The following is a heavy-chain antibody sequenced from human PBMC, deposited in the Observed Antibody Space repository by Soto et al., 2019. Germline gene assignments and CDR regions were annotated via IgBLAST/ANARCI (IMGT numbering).Heavy chain of an antibody. D-gene: IGHD3-10*01. CDR2: IHSGGST. CDR3: ARDLFSGGAEGMDV. J-gene: IGHJ6*02. V-gene: IGHV3-53*01. Sequence: QPGGSLRLSCAASGFTVRSNHMNWVRQAPGKGLEWVSIIHSGGSTYYADSVKGRFTISRDNSKNTVYIQMNNLRAEDTAVYYCARDLFSGGAEGMDVGGQGTTVTVSS. CDR1: GFTVRSNH.